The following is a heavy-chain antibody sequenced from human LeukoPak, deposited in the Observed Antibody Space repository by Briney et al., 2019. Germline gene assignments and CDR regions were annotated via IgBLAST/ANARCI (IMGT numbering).Heavy chain of an antibody. V-gene: IGHV4-39*01. CDR3: ARRRIVATIDY. J-gene: IGHJ4*02. Sequence: SETLSLTCTVSGGSISSSNYYWGWIRQPPGKGLEWIGSIYYSGSTYYNPSLKSRVTISVDTSKNQFSLKLSSVTAAVTAVYYCARRRIVATIDYWGQGTLVTVSS. D-gene: IGHD5-12*01. CDR2: IYYSGST. CDR1: GGSISSSNYY.